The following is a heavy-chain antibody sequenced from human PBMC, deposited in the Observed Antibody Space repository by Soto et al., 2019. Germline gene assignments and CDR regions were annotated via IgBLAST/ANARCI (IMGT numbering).Heavy chain of an antibody. CDR2: IYPGDSDT. D-gene: IGHD3-10*01. CDR3: ASGPDSVRGLYYYGMDV. J-gene: IGHJ6*02. V-gene: IGHV5-51*01. CDR1: GYSFTSYW. Sequence: GESLKISCKGSGYSFTSYWIGWVRQMPGKGLEWMGIIYPGDSDTIYSLSFQGQVTISADKSFITASLQWSSLNASDTAIYYCASGPDSVRGLYYYGMDVWGQGTTVTVSS.